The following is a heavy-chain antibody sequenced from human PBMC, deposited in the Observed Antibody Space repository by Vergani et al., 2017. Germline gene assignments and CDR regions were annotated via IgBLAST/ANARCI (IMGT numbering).Heavy chain of an antibody. CDR2: ISSSRSYI. J-gene: IGHJ4*02. D-gene: IGHD3-9*01. CDR3: AREGRLVKIDY. Sequence: EVQLVESGGGLVKPGGSLRLSCAASGFTFSSYSMNWVRQAPGKGLEWVSSISSSRSYIYYADSVKGRFTISRDNAKNSLYLQMNSLRAEDTAVYYCAREGRLVKIDYWGQGTLVTVSS. CDR1: GFTFSSYS. V-gene: IGHV3-21*01.